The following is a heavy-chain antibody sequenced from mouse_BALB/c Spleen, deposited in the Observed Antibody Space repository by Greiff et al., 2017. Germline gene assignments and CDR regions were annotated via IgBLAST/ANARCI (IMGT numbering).Heavy chain of an antibody. V-gene: IGHV1-9*01. Sequence: QVQLQQSGAELMKPGASVKISCKATGYTFSSYWIEWVKQRPGHGLEWIGEILPGSGSTNYNEKFKGKATFTADTSSNTAYMQLSSLTSEDSAVYYCNAWGTGFAYWGQGTLVTVSA. J-gene: IGHJ3*01. CDR2: ILPGSGST. CDR1: GYTFSSYW. CDR3: NAWGTGFAY. D-gene: IGHD3-3*01.